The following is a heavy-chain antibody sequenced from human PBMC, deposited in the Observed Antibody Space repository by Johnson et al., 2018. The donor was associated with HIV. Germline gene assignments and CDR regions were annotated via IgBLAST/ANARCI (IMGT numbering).Heavy chain of an antibody. J-gene: IGHJ3*02. D-gene: IGHD6-6*01. CDR1: GFTFSSYA. V-gene: IGHV3-30*04. Sequence: VQLVESGGGVVQPGRSLRLSCAASGFTFSSYAMHWVRQAPGKGLEWVAVISYDGSNKYYADSVKGRFTISRDNSKNTLYLQMNSLRAEDTAVYYCAKDGVGYSSLKDAFDIWGQGTTVTVSS. CDR3: AKDGVGYSSLKDAFDI. CDR2: ISYDGSNK.